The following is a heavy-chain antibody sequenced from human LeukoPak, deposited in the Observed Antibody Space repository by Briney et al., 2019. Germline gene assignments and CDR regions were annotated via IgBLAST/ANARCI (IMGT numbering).Heavy chain of an antibody. V-gene: IGHV3-7*01. CDR3: ARYFSGGSCYDY. Sequence: GESLRLSCAASGFTFSSYWMSWVRQAPGKGLEWVANINQDGSEKYYVDSVKGRFTISRDNAKNSLYLQMNSLRAEDTAVYYCARYFSGGSCYDYWGQGTLVTVSS. D-gene: IGHD2-15*01. CDR2: INQDGSEK. CDR1: GFTFSSYW. J-gene: IGHJ4*02.